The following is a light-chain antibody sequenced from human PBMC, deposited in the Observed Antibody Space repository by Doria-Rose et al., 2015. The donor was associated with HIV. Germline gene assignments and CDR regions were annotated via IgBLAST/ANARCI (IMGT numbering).Light chain of an antibody. CDR3: HQYGTSWT. CDR1: QSFSNTY. J-gene: IGKJ1*01. V-gene: IGKV3-20*01. Sequence: TQSPGTLSLSPGERATLSCRASQSFSNTYLAWYQQKPGQALSLLIYDGSTRATGIPDRFSASGSGTDFTLTINRLEPEDFALYYCHQYGTSWTFGQGTKVEI. CDR2: DGS.